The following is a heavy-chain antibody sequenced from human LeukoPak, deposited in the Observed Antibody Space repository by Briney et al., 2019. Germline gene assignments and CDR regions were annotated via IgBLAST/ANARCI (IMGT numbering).Heavy chain of an antibody. V-gene: IGHV3-30*02. CDR1: GFTLSSYG. Sequence: GGSLRLSCAAPGFTLSSYGMHWGREAPGKGLEWGAFIRDEGSNKYYAESVRGRFTISRDNSKRTLYLQMNTLRAEDTAVYYCSTDLHVSMIPRGTFDYWGQGTLVTVSS. D-gene: IGHD3-22*01. CDR2: IRDEGSNK. J-gene: IGHJ4*02. CDR3: STDLHVSMIPRGTFDY.